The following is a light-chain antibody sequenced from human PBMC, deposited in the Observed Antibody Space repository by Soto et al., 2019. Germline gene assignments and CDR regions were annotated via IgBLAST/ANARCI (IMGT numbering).Light chain of an antibody. CDR2: DAS. Sequence: DIQMTQSPSPLSASVGDRVTITCRASQTIRTRLAWYQQKPGKAPKLLIYDASTLDSGVPSRFSGSGSETDFTLTISGLQPDDFATYYCQQYNTFSRAFGQGTKVDI. V-gene: IGKV1-5*01. CDR1: QTIRTR. CDR3: QQYNTFSRA. J-gene: IGKJ1*01.